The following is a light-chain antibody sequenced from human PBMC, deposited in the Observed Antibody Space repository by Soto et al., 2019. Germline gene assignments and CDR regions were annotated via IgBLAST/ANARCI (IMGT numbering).Light chain of an antibody. Sequence: DIQMTQSPSTLSASVGDRVTITCRASQSISSWLAWYQQKPGKAPKLLIYDASILESGVPSRFSGSGSGTEFTLTISSLQPDDFATYYCQHGFTFGPGTKVDIK. V-gene: IGKV1-5*01. CDR1: QSISSW. J-gene: IGKJ3*01. CDR3: QHGFT. CDR2: DAS.